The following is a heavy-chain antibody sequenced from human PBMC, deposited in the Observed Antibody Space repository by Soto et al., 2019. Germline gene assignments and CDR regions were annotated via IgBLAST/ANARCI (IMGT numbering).Heavy chain of an antibody. CDR3: ARDSQREADGMDG. CDR1: GDSVSSNSAA. V-gene: IGHV6-1*01. J-gene: IGHJ6*02. D-gene: IGHD1-26*01. Sequence: SQTLSLTCAISGDSVSSNSAAWNWIRQSPSRGPEWLGRTYYRSKWYNDYAVSVKSRITINPDTSKNQFSLQLNSVTPEATAVSSWARDSQREADGMDGWGQGTTVTVSS. CDR2: TYYRSKWYN.